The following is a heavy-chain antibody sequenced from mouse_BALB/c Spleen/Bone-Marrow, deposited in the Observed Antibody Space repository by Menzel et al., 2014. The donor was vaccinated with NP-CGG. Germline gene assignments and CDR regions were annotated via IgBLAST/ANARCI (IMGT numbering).Heavy chain of an antibody. CDR3: ARDDYDDQYYFDY. J-gene: IGHJ2*01. D-gene: IGHD2-4*01. Sequence: EVKLMESGGGLVKPGGSLKLSCAASGFTFSSYAMSWVRQTPEKRLEWVASISSGGSTYYPDSVKGRFTISRDNARNILYLQMSSLRSEDTAMYYCARDDYDDQYYFDYWGQGTTPTVSS. V-gene: IGHV5-6-5*01. CDR1: GFTFSSYA. CDR2: ISSGGST.